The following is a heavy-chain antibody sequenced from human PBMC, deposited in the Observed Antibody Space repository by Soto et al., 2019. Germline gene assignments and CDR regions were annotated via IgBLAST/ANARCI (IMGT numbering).Heavy chain of an antibody. CDR2: ISYDGSNK. CDR1: GFTFSSYA. CDR3: ARERRWLHHYFDY. J-gene: IGHJ4*02. V-gene: IGHV3-30-3*01. Sequence: QVQLVESGGGVVQPGRSLRLSCAASGFTFSSYAMHWVRQAPGKGLEWVAVISYDGSNKYYADSVKGRFTISRDNSKNTLYLQMNSLRAEDTAVYYCARERRWLHHYFDYWGQGILVTVSS. D-gene: IGHD5-12*01.